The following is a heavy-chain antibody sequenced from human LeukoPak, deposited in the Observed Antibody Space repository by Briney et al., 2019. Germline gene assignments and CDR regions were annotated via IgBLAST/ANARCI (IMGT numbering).Heavy chain of an antibody. D-gene: IGHD6-13*01. Sequence: GGSLRLSCAASGFTFSSYAMHWVRQAPGKGLEWVAVISYDGSNKYYADSVKGRFTISRDNSKNTLYLQMNSLRAEDTAVYYCARIAAAGRKGDFDYWGQGTLVTVSS. CDR2: ISYDGSNK. CDR3: ARIAAAGRKGDFDY. CDR1: GFTFSSYA. V-gene: IGHV3-30-3*01. J-gene: IGHJ4*02.